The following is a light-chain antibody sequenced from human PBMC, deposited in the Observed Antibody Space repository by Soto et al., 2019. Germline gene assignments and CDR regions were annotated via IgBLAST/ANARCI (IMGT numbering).Light chain of an antibody. CDR3: QVWDNVSDHWV. V-gene: IGLV3-21*02. CDR2: DDS. CDR1: NIGSKS. J-gene: IGLJ3*02. Sequence: SYVMTQPHSVSVAPGQTAKISCGGNNIGSKSVHWYQQKPGQAPVLVIYDDSDRPSGIPERFSGSNSGNTDTVTISSVEAGDEADYYCQVWDNVSDHWVFGGGTKLTVL.